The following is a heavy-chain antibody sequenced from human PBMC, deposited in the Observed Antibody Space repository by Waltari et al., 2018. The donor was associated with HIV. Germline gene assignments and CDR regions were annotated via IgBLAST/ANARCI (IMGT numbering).Heavy chain of an antibody. CDR2: IYYSGST. J-gene: IGHJ4*02. CDR1: GGSFRSSWYS. CDR3: AREGDPYYYDSSGYWRFDY. Sequence: QLQLQESGPGLVQPSETLSLTCTVPGGSFRSSWYSWGWIRQSPGKGLEWIGSIYYSGSTYYNPSLKSRVTISVDTSKNQFSLKLSSVTAADTAVYYCAREGDPYYYDSSGYWRFDYWGQGTLVTVSS. D-gene: IGHD3-22*01. V-gene: IGHV4-39*07.